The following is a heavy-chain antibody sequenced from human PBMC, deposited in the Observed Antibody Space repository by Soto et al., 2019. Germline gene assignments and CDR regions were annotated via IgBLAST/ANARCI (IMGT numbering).Heavy chain of an antibody. CDR3: AREITNDFWSGPGGNWFDP. CDR1: GGSVSSGSYY. D-gene: IGHD3-3*01. J-gene: IGHJ5*02. V-gene: IGHV4-61*01. Sequence: SETLSLTCTVSGGSVSSGSYYWSWIRQPPGKGLEWIGYIYYSGSTNYNPSLKSRVTISVDTSKDQFSLKLSSVTAADTAVYYCAREITNDFWSGPGGNWFDPWGQGTLVTVSS. CDR2: IYYSGST.